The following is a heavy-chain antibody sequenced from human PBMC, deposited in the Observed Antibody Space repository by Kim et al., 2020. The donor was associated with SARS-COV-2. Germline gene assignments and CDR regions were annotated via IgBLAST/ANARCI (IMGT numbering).Heavy chain of an antibody. CDR1: GYTFTSYA. CDR2: INTNTGNP. J-gene: IGHJ6*02. D-gene: IGHD3-10*01. CDR3: ARGIRLLWFGELYMRVGWYYGMDV. V-gene: IGHV7-4-1*02. Sequence: ASVKVSCKASGYTFTSYAMNWVRQAPGQGLEWMGWINTNTGNPTYAQGFTGRFVFSLDTSVSTAYLQISSLKAEDTAVYYCARGIRLLWFGELYMRVGWYYGMDVWGQGTTVTVSS.